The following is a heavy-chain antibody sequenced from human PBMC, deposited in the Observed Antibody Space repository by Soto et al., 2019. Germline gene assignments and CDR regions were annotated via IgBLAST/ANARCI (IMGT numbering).Heavy chain of an antibody. CDR1: GGSISTSYYY. J-gene: IGHJ6*03. D-gene: IGHD1-26*01. CDR3: ARQAGAWGYYVDV. CDR2: IYYTGTT. Sequence: QLQLQESGPGLVKPSETLSLTCTVSGGSISTSYYYWGWIRQSPGKGLEWIGAIYYTGTTYYNPPLQSRATIPVDTSKTQFSLKMSSGTPADTAVYFGARQAGAWGYYVDVW. V-gene: IGHV4-39*01.